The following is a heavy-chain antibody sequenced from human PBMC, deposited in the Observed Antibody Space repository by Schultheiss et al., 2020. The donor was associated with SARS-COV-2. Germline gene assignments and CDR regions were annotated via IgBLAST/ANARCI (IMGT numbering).Heavy chain of an antibody. J-gene: IGHJ6*02. Sequence: SVKVSCKASGGTFSSYAISWVRQAPGQGLEWMGGIIPIFGTANYAQKFQGRVTITADKSTSTAYMELSSLRSDDTAVYYCASCVGYCTSTSSTFAGHGLDVWGQGTTVTVSS. CDR3: ASCVGYCTSTSSTFAGHGLDV. CDR2: IIPIFGTA. V-gene: IGHV1-69*06. D-gene: IGHD2-2*01. CDR1: GGTFSSYA.